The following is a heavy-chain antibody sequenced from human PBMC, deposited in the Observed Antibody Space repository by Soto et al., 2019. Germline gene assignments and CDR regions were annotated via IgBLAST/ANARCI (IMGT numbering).Heavy chain of an antibody. CDR1: GYTFTGYY. D-gene: IGHD2-2*01. V-gene: IGHV1-2*04. CDR2: IDPNSGGT. Sequence: QVQLVQSGAEVKKPGASVKVSCKASGYTFTGYYMHWVRQAPGQGLEWLGWIDPNSGGTNYAQKFQGWVTMTRDTSISTGYMELRRMRSDDTAVYYCARTQCSSTRCYVGSWDYWGQGTLVTVSS. CDR3: ARTQCSSTRCYVGSWDY. J-gene: IGHJ4*02.